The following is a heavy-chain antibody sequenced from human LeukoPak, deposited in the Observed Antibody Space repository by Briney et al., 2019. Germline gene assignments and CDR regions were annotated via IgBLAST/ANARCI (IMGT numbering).Heavy chain of an antibody. V-gene: IGHV1-2*02. CDR1: GYTFTSYD. CDR3: ARDLSGSYTEFDY. D-gene: IGHD1-26*01. CDR2: INPNSGGT. Sequence: GASVKVSCKASGYTFTSYDINWVRQAPGQGLEWMGWINPNSGGTNYAQKFQGRVTMTRDTSISTVYMELSRLKSDDTAVYYCARDLSGSYTEFDYWGQGTLVTVSS. J-gene: IGHJ4*02.